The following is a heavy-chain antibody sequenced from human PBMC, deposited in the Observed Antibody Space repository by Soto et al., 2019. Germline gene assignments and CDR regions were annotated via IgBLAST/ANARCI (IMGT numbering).Heavy chain of an antibody. CDR2: INLSGST. J-gene: IGHJ6*03. CDR1: GGTFSGYY. CDR3: ARRGYCDTTSCYGHYYYYYMDV. D-gene: IGHD2-2*01. Sequence: PSETLSLTCAVYGGTFSGYYWSWIRQPPGKGLEWMGEINLSGSTNYNPSLKSRVTISVDTSKNQFSLNLSSVTAADTAVYYCARRGYCDTTSCYGHYYYYYMDVWGKGTTVTVSS. V-gene: IGHV4-34*01.